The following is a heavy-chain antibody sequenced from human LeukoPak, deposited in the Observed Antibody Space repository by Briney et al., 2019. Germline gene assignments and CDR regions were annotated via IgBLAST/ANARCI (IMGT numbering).Heavy chain of an antibody. Sequence: GGSLRLSCAASGFTFSSYSMNWVRQAPGKGLEWVSTVSSSGENTYYADSVKGRFTISRDNSKNTLYLQMNSLRAEDTAVYYCAKGAYYDLWGQGTLVTVSS. CDR3: AKGAYYDL. D-gene: IGHD3-22*01. V-gene: IGHV3-23*01. CDR2: VSSSGENT. J-gene: IGHJ4*02. CDR1: GFTFSSYS.